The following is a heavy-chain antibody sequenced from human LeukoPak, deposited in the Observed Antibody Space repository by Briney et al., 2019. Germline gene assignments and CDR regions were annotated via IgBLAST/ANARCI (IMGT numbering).Heavy chain of an antibody. V-gene: IGHV1-69*13. CDR1: GGTFSSYA. CDR3: ASWAETGTTRGLDY. Sequence: SVKVSCKASGGTFSSYAISWVRQAPGQGLEWMGGIIPIFGTANYAQKFQGRVTITADESTSAAYMELSSLRSEDTAVYYCASWAETGTTRGLDYWGQGTLVTVSS. D-gene: IGHD1-1*01. CDR2: IIPIFGTA. J-gene: IGHJ4*02.